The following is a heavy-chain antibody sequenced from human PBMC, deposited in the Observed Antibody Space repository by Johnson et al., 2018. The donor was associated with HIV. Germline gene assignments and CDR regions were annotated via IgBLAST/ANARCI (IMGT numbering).Heavy chain of an antibody. Sequence: VQLVESGGGLLQPGGSLTLSCAASGFTFSTYNMNWVRQAPGKGLEWISYISSSGISIYYIDSVKGRFTISRDNAKNSLYLQMSSLRAEDTAVYFCARDSTPWGGDYVGYAFDLWGQGTMVTVSS. V-gene: IGHV3-48*04. CDR3: ARDSTPWGGDYVGYAFDL. D-gene: IGHD4-17*01. J-gene: IGHJ3*01. CDR2: ISSSGISI. CDR1: GFTFSTYN.